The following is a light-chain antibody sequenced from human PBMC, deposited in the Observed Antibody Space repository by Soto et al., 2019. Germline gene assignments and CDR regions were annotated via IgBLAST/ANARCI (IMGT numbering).Light chain of an antibody. CDR2: EDT. Sequence: SYELTQSPSVSVSPGQTATITCSGDKLGDKYAYWYQQKPGQSPVVVIYEDTKRPSGIPERFSGSNSGNTATLTISGTQAMDEADYYCQAWDSSSVVFGGGTKLPVL. V-gene: IGLV3-1*01. CDR1: KLGDKY. CDR3: QAWDSSSVV. J-gene: IGLJ2*01.